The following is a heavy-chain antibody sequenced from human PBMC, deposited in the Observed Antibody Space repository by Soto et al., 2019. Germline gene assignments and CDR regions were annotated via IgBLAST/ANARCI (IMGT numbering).Heavy chain of an antibody. CDR1: GYTFTSYD. Sequence: ASVKVSCKASGYTFTSYDINWVRQATGQGLEWMGWMNPNSGNTGYAQKFQGRVTMTRNTSISAAYMELSSLRSEDTAVYYCAIVPSNDGGAHYLDYSGQGTLDTVSS. CDR3: AIVPSNDGGAHYLDY. V-gene: IGHV1-8*01. D-gene: IGHD1-1*01. CDR2: MNPNSGNT. J-gene: IGHJ4*02.